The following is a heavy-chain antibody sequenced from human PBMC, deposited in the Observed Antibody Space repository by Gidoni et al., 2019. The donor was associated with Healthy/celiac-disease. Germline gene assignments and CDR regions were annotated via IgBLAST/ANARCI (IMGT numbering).Heavy chain of an antibody. CDR1: GVTFSSYA. J-gene: IGHJ4*02. D-gene: IGHD3-10*01. Sequence: EGQVLESGGGLVQPGESLRLSCAASGVTFSSYAMSWVRQAPGKGLEWVSAISGSGGSTYYADSVKGRFPIARDNSKNTLYLQMNSLRAEDTAVYYCAKDLGQYGSGSYSYWGQGTLVTVSS. CDR2: ISGSGGST. V-gene: IGHV3-23*01. CDR3: AKDLGQYGSGSYSY.